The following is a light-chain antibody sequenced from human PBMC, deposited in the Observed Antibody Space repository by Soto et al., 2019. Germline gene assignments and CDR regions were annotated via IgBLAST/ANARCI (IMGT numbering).Light chain of an antibody. CDR2: DAS. CDR1: QSISSW. CDR3: QQYGSSPLT. J-gene: IGKJ4*01. V-gene: IGKV1-5*01. Sequence: DIQMPQSPSTLSASVGDRVTITCRASQSISSWLAWYQQKPGKAPKLLIYDASSLESGVPSRFSGSGSGTEFTLTISRLEPEDFAVYYCQQYGSSPLTFGGGTKVDIK.